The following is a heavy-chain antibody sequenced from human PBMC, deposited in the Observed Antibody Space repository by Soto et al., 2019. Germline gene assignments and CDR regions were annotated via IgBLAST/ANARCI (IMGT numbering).Heavy chain of an antibody. V-gene: IGHV3-43*01. CDR2: ISWDGGST. Sequence: GSLRLSCAASGFTFDDYTMHWVRQAPGKGLEWVSLISWDGGSTYYADSVKGRFTISRDNSKNSLYLQMNRLTTEDTALYYCAQDTQVSERVLRLGYWG. CDR1: GFTFDDYT. J-gene: IGHJ4*01. D-gene: IGHD2-21*01. CDR3: AQDTQVSERVLRLGY.